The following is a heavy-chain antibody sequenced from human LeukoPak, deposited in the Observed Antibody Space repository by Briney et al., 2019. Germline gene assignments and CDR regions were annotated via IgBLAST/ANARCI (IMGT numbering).Heavy chain of an antibody. CDR3: ARGDYYYYYYMDV. J-gene: IGHJ6*03. Sequence: SETLSLTCTVSGGSINSYYWSWIRQPPGKGLEWIGYISYSGGTNYNPSLKSRVTISVDTSKNQFSLKLSSVTAADTAMYYCARGDYYYYYYMDVWGKGTTVTISS. CDR2: ISYSGGT. CDR1: GGSINSYY. V-gene: IGHV4-59*01.